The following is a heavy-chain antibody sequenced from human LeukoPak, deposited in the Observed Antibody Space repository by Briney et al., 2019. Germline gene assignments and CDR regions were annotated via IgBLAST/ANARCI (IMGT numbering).Heavy chain of an antibody. V-gene: IGHV3-74*01. CDR1: GIIFSNYW. CDR3: ARVGARLGAFDI. D-gene: IGHD6-25*01. CDR2: INRDGSRT. J-gene: IGHJ3*02. Sequence: GGSLRLSCAASGIIFSNYWMHWVRQAPGKGLVWVSRINRDGSRTTYADSVKGRFTISRDNAKNTLYLQMNSLRAEDTAVYYCARVGARLGAFDIWGQGTMVTVSS.